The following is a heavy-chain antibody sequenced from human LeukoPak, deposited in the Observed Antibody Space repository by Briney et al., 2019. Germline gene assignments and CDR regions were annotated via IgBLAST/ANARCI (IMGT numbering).Heavy chain of an antibody. CDR1: GFTFGSHA. V-gene: IGHV3-23*01. CDR3: GKTTVGYSSGQKPAWPVDY. CDR2: IFGSGGGP. Sequence: QTGGSLRLSCEASGFTFGSHAMYWVRQAPGKGLEWVAGIFGSGGGPHYAESVKGRFTISRDNSKNTVYLQINSLRAEDTAVYFFGKTTVGYSSGQKPAWPVDYWGQGTLVTASS. D-gene: IGHD5-18*01. J-gene: IGHJ4*02.